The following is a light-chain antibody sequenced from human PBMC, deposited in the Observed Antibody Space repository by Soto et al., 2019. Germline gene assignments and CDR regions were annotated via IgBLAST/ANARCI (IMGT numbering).Light chain of an antibody. Sequence: QSVLTQPASVSGSPGQSITISCTGTSSDVGGYNYVSWYQQHPGKAPKLMIYEVSNRPSGVSNRFSGSKSGNTASLTISGLQAEDEADYYCSSYAGNSNYVFGTGTKLTVL. CDR3: SSYAGNSNYV. J-gene: IGLJ1*01. CDR1: SSDVGGYNY. V-gene: IGLV2-14*01. CDR2: EVS.